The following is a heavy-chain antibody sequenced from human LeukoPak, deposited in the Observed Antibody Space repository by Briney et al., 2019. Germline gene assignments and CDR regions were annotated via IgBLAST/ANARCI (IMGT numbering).Heavy chain of an antibody. CDR1: GDSVSSDSAA. D-gene: IGHD3-9*01. CDR3: ARTPATGSIDY. Sequence: QTLSLTCAISGDSVSSDSAAWNWIRRSPSRGLEGLGRTYYRSKWYNDYAVSVKSIITVNPDTSKNQFYLQLNSVTPEDTAVYYCARTPATGSIDYWGQGTLVTVSS. CDR2: TYYRSKWYN. V-gene: IGHV6-1*01. J-gene: IGHJ4*02.